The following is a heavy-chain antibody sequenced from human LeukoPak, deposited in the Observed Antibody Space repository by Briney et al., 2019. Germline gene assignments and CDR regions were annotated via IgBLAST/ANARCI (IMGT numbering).Heavy chain of an antibody. CDR1: GGSISRYC. Sequence: SETLSLTCTVSGGSISRYCWSWIRQPPGEGLEWIGCIYSSGSTNYNPSLKSRVTISLDTSKNQFSLKLSSVTAADTAVYYCARVIAAALVGWFDPWGQGTLVTVSS. CDR3: ARVIAAALVGWFDP. J-gene: IGHJ5*02. CDR2: IYSSGST. D-gene: IGHD6-13*01. V-gene: IGHV4-59*08.